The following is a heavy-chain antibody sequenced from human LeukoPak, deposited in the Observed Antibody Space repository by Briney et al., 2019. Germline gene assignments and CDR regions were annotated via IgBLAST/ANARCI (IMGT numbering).Heavy chain of an antibody. D-gene: IGHD3-10*02. Sequence: ASVKVSCKASGYTFPSYFMHWVRQAPGQGLEWMGIINPTGGSTTYAQKLQGRVTMTRDTSTSTVYMELSSLRSDDTAVYYCARAPMFASPDYWGQGTLVTVSS. CDR2: INPTGGST. J-gene: IGHJ4*02. CDR1: GYTFPSYF. V-gene: IGHV1-46*01. CDR3: ARAPMFASPDY.